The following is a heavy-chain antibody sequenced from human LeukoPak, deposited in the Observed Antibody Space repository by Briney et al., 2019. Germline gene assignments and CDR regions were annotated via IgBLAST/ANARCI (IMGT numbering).Heavy chain of an antibody. D-gene: IGHD5-24*01. CDR1: GDSISYFY. J-gene: IGHJ4*02. CDR3: ARLHGYHFAVSRKYFDY. Sequence: PSETLSLTCSVSGDSISYFYWSWIRQAAGKGLEWIERTSSSGNTDYNASPKSRVTISVDTSKNQFSLKLSSVTAADTAVYYCARLHGYHFAVSRKYFDYWGQGTLVTVSS. V-gene: IGHV4-4*07. CDR2: TSSSGNT.